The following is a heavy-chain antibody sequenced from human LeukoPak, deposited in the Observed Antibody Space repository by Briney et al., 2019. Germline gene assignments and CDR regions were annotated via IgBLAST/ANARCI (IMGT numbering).Heavy chain of an antibody. CDR2: IRYSGST. D-gene: IGHD5-18*01. CDR3: ARRGFDYGFFDY. V-gene: IGHV4-31*03. Sequence: SATLSLTCTVSGDSISSGNYYWTWIRQHPGKGLEWIGYIRYSGSTYSNPSLKSRVAISVDTSTNQLPLKLTSVTAADTAMYYCARRGFDYGFFDYWGQGTLVTVSS. J-gene: IGHJ4*01. CDR1: GDSISSGNYY.